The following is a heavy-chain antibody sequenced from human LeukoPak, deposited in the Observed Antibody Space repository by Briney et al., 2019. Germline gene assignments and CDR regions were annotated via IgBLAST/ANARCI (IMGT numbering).Heavy chain of an antibody. CDR1: GGSISSYY. V-gene: IGHV4-59*08. CDR2: IYYSGST. Sequence: SETLSLTCTVSGGSISSYYWSWIRQPPGKGLEWIGYIYYSGSTNYNPSLKSRVTISVDTSKNQFSLKLSSVTAADTAVYYCATTTVAGISYFDYWGQGTLVTVSS. D-gene: IGHD6-19*01. CDR3: ATTTVAGISYFDY. J-gene: IGHJ4*02.